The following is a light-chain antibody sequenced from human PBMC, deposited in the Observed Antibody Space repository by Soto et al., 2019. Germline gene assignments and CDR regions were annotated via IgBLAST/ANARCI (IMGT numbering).Light chain of an antibody. CDR1: QDISTY. Sequence: DIQMTQSPSSLSASVGDRVTITCQASQDISTYLNWYQQKPGKAPKLLIYDAVNLHIGVPSRFSGSGSGTDFTFTISSLQPEDTATYYCQQFDNLPPLTFGGGTKVEIK. J-gene: IGKJ4*01. V-gene: IGKV1-33*01. CDR2: DAV. CDR3: QQFDNLPPLT.